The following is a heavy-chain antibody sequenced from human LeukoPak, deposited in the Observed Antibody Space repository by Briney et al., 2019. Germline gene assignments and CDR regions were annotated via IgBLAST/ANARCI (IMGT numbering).Heavy chain of an antibody. D-gene: IGHD3-3*01. CDR1: GFTFSSYA. CDR3: AKEIAIFGVVIDFDY. J-gene: IGHJ4*02. CDR2: ISGSGGST. Sequence: GGSLRLSCAASGFTFSSYAMSWVRQAPGKGLEWVSAISGSGGSTYYADSVKGRFTISRDNSKNTLYLQMNSLRDEDTAVYYCAKEIAIFGVVIDFDYWGQGTLVTVSS. V-gene: IGHV3-23*01.